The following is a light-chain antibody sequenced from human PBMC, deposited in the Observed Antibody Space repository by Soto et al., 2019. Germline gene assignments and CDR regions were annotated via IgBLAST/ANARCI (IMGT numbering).Light chain of an antibody. CDR2: DAS. V-gene: IGKV1-5*01. CDR1: QAISGW. Sequence: IQMVHSPSTLSASVVDAITLSCRASQAISGWLAWYQQRPGKAPNLLIFDASTLESGVPSRFSGSGSGTEFTLTINSLQPDDFATYYCQQYKSYWTFGQGTKVDIK. CDR3: QQYKSYWT. J-gene: IGKJ1*01.